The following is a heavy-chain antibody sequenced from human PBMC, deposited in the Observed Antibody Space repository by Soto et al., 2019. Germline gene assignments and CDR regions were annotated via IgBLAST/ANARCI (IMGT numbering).Heavy chain of an antibody. J-gene: IGHJ6*03. Sequence: QVQLQQWGAGLLKPSETLSLTCAVYGGSFSGYQWTWIRQTPEMGLQWIGEINDSGNINYNPSLKSRVTILVYTAKKQISLRLSSVTAADTAVYYCARGLILWFGELSRRGGYYYCMDVWGKGTTVTVSS. CDR3: ARGLILWFGELSRRGGYYYCMDV. V-gene: IGHV4-34*02. CDR1: GGSFSGYQ. D-gene: IGHD3-10*01. CDR2: INDSGNI.